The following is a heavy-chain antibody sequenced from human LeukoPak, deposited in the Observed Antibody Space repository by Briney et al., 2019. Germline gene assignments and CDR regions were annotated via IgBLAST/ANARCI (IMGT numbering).Heavy chain of an antibody. Sequence: APVKVSCKASGYTFTSYDINWVRQATGQGLEWMGWMNPNSGNTGYAQKFQGRVTMTRDTSISTAYMELSSLRSEDTAVYYCARRYGSGSYYYYYYMDVWGKGTTVTISS. CDR2: MNPNSGNT. J-gene: IGHJ6*03. CDR1: GYTFTSYD. CDR3: ARRYGSGSYYYYYYMDV. V-gene: IGHV1-8*01. D-gene: IGHD3-10*01.